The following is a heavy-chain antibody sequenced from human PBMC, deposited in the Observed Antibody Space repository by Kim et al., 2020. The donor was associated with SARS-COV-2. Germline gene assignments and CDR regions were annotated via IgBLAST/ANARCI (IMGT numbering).Heavy chain of an antibody. CDR3: ARGRYYYDR. J-gene: IGHJ4*02. CDR1: GFSLRDSGMC. V-gene: IGHV2-70*11. Sequence: SGPTLVNPTQTLTLTCTFSGFSLRDSGMCVTWIRQPPGKALEWLARIDWDGDKHYSTSLMTRLTISQDTSKNQVVLTVTNMDPVDTATYYCARGRYYYDRWGQGTLVTVSS. CDR2: IDWDGDK. D-gene: IGHD3-22*01.